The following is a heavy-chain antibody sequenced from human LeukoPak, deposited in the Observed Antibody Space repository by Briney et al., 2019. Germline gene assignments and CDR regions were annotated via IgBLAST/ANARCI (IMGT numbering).Heavy chain of an antibody. Sequence: GGSLRLSCAASGFTFSSYEMNWVRQAPGKGLEWVSYISSSGSTIYYADSVKGRFTISRDNAKNSLYLQMNSLRAEDTAVYYCARGQPRRWNGIASDAFDIWGQGTMVTVSS. CDR3: ARGQPRRWNGIASDAFDI. J-gene: IGHJ3*02. D-gene: IGHD1-1*01. CDR1: GFTFSSYE. CDR2: ISSSGSTI. V-gene: IGHV3-48*03.